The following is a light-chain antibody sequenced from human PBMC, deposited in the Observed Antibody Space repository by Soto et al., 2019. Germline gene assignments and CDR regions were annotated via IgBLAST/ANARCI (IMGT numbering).Light chain of an antibody. V-gene: IGKV3-15*01. Sequence: EIVLTQSPATLSLSPGERATLSCRASQSVGSTLAWYQQKPGQTPRLLIYGASTRATGIPARFSGSGSGAEFTLTINSLQSEDFEVYYCQRYNHWRLDFGRRTKAYI. CDR3: QRYNHWRLD. CDR2: GAS. CDR1: QSVGST. J-gene: IGKJ3*01.